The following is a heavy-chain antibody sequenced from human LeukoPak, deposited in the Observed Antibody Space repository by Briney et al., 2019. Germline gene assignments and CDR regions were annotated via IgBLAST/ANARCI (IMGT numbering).Heavy chain of an antibody. CDR3: ARDRGGDSGRFDY. CDR1: GFTFSSYA. V-gene: IGHV3-30-3*01. J-gene: IGHJ4*02. CDR2: ISYDGSNK. D-gene: IGHD3-10*01. Sequence: PGGSLRLSCAASGFTFSSYAMSWVRQAPGKGLEWVAVISYDGSNKYYADSVKGRFTISRDNSKNTLYLQMNSLRAEDTAVYYCARDRGGDSGRFDYWGQGTLVTVSS.